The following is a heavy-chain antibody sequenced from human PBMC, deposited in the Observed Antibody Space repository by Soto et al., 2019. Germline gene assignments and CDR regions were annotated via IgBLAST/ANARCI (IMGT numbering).Heavy chain of an antibody. V-gene: IGHV4-39*01. CDR3: GRQPGHCVSTPCFGYYSVDV. D-gene: IGHD2-2*01. J-gene: IGHJ6*02. CDR1: GGSISSSSYS. Sequence: QLQLQESGPRLVKPSETLSLTCSVSGGSISSSSYSWGWIRQPPGKGLEWIGTIYYSGSTHYNPSLDGRVAISADTPNSQLSLRLSSVTAADTAVYYCGRQPGHCVSTPCFGYYSVDVWGQGTTVSVS. CDR2: IYYSGST.